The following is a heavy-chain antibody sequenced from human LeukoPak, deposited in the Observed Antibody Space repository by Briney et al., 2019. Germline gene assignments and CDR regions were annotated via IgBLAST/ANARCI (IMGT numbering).Heavy chain of an antibody. Sequence: GGSLRLSCAASGFTFSEAWMSCVRHAPGKWLEWVGLIKTAGETPDYAAHVKGRFTISRDDSKNTMYLQMNSLKVEDSAVYFCQGVPAGWGQGTMVTVSS. CDR2: IKTAGETP. CDR1: GFTFSEAW. CDR3: QGVPAG. D-gene: IGHD2-2*01. J-gene: IGHJ4*02. V-gene: IGHV3-15*01.